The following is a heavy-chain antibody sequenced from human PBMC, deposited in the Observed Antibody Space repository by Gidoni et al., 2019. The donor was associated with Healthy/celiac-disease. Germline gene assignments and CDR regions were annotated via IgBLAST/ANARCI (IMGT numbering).Heavy chain of an antibody. D-gene: IGHD6-19*01. V-gene: IGHV4-39*07. J-gene: IGHJ5*02. CDR3: ARGDGSGWSNWFDP. CDR1: GGSISSSNYY. CDR2: IYYSGST. Sequence: QLQLQESCPGLVKPSETLSLTCTVSGGSISSSNYYWGWIRQPPGKGLEWIGSIYYSGSTYYNPSLKSRVTISVDTSKNQFSLKLSSGTAADTAVYYCARGDGSGWSNWFDPWGQGTLVTVSS.